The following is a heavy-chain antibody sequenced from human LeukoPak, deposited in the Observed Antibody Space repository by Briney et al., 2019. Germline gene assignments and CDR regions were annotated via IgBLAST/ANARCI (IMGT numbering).Heavy chain of an antibody. CDR3: ARVRSITMVRGALGY. J-gene: IGHJ4*02. D-gene: IGHD3-10*01. Sequence: ASVKVSCKASGYTFTSYDINWARQATGQGLEWMGWMNPNSGNTGYAQKFQGRVTMTRNTSISTAYMELSSLRSEDTAVYYCARVRSITMVRGALGYWGQGTLVTVSS. CDR2: MNPNSGNT. V-gene: IGHV1-8*01. CDR1: GYTFTSYD.